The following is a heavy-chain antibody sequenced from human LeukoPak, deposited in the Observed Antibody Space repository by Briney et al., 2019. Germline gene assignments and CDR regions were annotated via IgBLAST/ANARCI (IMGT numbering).Heavy chain of an antibody. V-gene: IGHV4-38-2*02. Sequence: PSETLSLTCTVSGYSISSGYYWGWIRQPPGKGLEWIGSIYHSGSTYYNPSLKSRVSISVDTSKNQFSLKLSSVTAADTAVYYCASSWYITGWFDPWGQGTLVTVSS. CDR3: ASSWYITGWFDP. CDR1: GYSISSGYY. D-gene: IGHD6-13*01. J-gene: IGHJ5*02. CDR2: IYHSGST.